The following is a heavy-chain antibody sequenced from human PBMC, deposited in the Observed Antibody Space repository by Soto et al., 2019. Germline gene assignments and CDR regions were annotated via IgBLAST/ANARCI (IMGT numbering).Heavy chain of an antibody. D-gene: IGHD3-16*01. CDR1: GFTFRDYG. J-gene: IGHJ4*02. V-gene: IGHV3-30*18. CDR2: ISYDGLNK. CDR3: PKVGGSVSWGVSQGKYSFDN. Sequence: QVQLVESGGGVVQPGRSLRLSCAASGFTFRDYGMNWVRQAPGRGLEWVAVISYDGLNKFYSDSVKGRFTISRDNSKKTFNLKRNSLRTEHTFVYYCPKVGGSVSWGVSQGKYSFDNGGQGTLV.